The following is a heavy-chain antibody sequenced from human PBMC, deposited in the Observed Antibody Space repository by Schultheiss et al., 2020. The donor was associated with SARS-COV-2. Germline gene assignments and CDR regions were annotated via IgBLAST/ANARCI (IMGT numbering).Heavy chain of an antibody. CDR2: VYYSGNT. CDR3: AREDMGPGKAQVDY. Sequence: SETLSLTCTVSGGSISSGGYYWSWIRQHPGKGLEWIGCVYYSGNTNYNPSLKSRLTISVDTSKNQFSLKLSSVTAADSAVYYCAREDMGPGKAQVDYWGQGTLVTVSS. CDR1: GGSISSGGYY. V-gene: IGHV4-31*03. D-gene: IGHD3-10*01. J-gene: IGHJ4*02.